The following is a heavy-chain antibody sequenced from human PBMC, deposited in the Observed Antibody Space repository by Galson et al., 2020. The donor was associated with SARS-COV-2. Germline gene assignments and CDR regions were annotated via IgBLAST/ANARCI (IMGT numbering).Heavy chain of an antibody. Sequence: ASVKVSCKASGYTFTSYAMHWVRQAPGQRLEWMGWINAGNGNTKYSQKFQGRVTITRDTSASTAYMELSSLRSEDTAVYYCASPGGFRGSYPTSYYYYYMDVWGKGTTVTVSS. V-gene: IGHV1-3*01. CDR1: GYTFTSYA. D-gene: IGHD1-26*01. CDR3: ASPGGFRGSYPTSYYYYYMDV. J-gene: IGHJ6*03. CDR2: INAGNGNT.